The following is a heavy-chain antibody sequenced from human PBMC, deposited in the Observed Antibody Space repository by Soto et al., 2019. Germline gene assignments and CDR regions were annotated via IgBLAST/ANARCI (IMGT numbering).Heavy chain of an antibody. Sequence: GGSLRLSCAASGFTFSSYAMHWVRQAPGKGLEWVAVISYDGSNKYYADSVKGRFTISRDNSKNTLYLQMNSLRAEDTAVYYCARDREGRSNYFDYWRQGTLVTVSS. D-gene: IGHD3-10*01. CDR2: ISYDGSNK. V-gene: IGHV3-30-3*01. J-gene: IGHJ4*02. CDR1: GFTFSSYA. CDR3: ARDREGRSNYFDY.